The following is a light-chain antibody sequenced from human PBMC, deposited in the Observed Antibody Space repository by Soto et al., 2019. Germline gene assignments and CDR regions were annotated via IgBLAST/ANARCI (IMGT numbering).Light chain of an antibody. V-gene: IGKV1-39*01. CDR1: QSISSY. CDR3: QKSYRTPPS. CDR2: AAS. Sequence: DIQMTQPPSSLSASVGDRVTITCRASQSISSYLNWYEQKPGKAPKLLIYAASSLQTGVTSRFRGSGAGKDFTLTNSSMQPDDYATYYCQKSYRTPPSVDQGTKVDIK. J-gene: IGKJ2*01.